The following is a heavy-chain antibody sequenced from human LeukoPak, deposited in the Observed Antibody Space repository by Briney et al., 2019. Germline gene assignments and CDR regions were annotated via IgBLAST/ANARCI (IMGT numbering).Heavy chain of an antibody. V-gene: IGHV1-69*13. CDR3: ARAPSHEGIFGTHYFDY. D-gene: IGHD3-3*01. CDR1: GGTFSSYA. Sequence: GASVKVSCKASGGTFSSYAISWVRQAPGQGLEWMGGIIPIFGTANYAQKFQGRVTITADESTSTAYMELSSLRSEDTAVYYCARAPSHEGIFGTHYFDYWGQGTLVTVSS. J-gene: IGHJ4*02. CDR2: IIPIFGTA.